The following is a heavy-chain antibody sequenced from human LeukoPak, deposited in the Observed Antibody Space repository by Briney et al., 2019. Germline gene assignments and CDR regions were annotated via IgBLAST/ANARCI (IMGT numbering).Heavy chain of an antibody. CDR2: ISGSGGST. V-gene: IGHV3-23*01. CDR3: AKVAEDIVLVPAAIPHFDC. J-gene: IGHJ4*02. CDR1: GFTFSSYA. D-gene: IGHD2-2*02. Sequence: PGGSLRLSCAASGFTFSSYAMSWVRQAPGKGLEWVSVISGSGGSTYYADSVKGRFTISRDNSKNTLYLQMNSLRAEDAAVYYCAKVAEDIVLVPAAIPHFDCWGQGTLVTVSS.